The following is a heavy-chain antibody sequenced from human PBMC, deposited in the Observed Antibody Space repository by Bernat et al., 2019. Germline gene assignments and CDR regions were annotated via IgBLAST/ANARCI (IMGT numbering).Heavy chain of an antibody. CDR3: ARGSYYDFWSGYYEPGTLDY. D-gene: IGHD3-3*01. J-gene: IGHJ4*02. CDR2: INSDGSST. CDR1: GFTFSSYG. V-gene: IGHV3-74*01. Sequence: EVQLVESGGGLVQPGGSLRLSCAASGFTFSSYGMHWVRQAPGKGLVWVSRINSDGSSTSYADSAKGRFTISRDNAKNTLYLHMNSLRAEDTAVYYCARGSYYDFWSGYYEPGTLDYWGQGTLVTVSS.